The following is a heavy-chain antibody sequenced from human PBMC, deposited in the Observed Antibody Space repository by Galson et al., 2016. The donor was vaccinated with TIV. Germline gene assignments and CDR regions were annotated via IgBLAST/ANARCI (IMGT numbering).Heavy chain of an antibody. CDR3: ATGLVPPAIDY. V-gene: IGHV3-11*01. Sequence: SLRLSCAASGFTFSDYSMSWIRQAPGKGLEWISYISGSGITTYYADSVKGRFTISRDNAKNSLFLHMNSLRAEDMAVYYCATGLVPPAIDYWGQGNLLTVSS. J-gene: IGHJ4*02. CDR2: ISGSGITT. CDR1: GFTFSDYS. D-gene: IGHD2-2*02.